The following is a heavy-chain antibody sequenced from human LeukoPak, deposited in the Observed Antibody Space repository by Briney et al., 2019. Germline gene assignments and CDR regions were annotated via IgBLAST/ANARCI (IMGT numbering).Heavy chain of an antibody. J-gene: IGHJ4*02. CDR1: GGTFSSYA. D-gene: IGHD5-24*01. Sequence: ASVKVSCKASGGTFSSYAISWVRQALGQGLEWMGGIIPILGTANYAQKFQGRVTITTDESTSTAYMELSSLRSEDTAVYYCATPSRDGYNYFRYWGQGTLVTVSS. CDR2: IIPILGTA. CDR3: ATPSRDGYNYFRY. V-gene: IGHV1-69*05.